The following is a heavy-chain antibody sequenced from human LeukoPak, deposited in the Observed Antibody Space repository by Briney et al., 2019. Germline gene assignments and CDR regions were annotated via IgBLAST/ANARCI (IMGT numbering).Heavy chain of an antibody. CDR1: GGSISSYY. D-gene: IGHD4-23*01. Sequence: PSETLSLTCTVSGGSISSYYWSWIRQPPGKGLEWIGYIYYSGSTNYNPSLKSRVTISVDTSKNQFSLKLSSVTAADTAVYYCARGLTDYGGNTDWGEGSLVTVSS. J-gene: IGHJ4*02. CDR3: ARGLTDYGGNTD. V-gene: IGHV4-59*01. CDR2: IYYSGST.